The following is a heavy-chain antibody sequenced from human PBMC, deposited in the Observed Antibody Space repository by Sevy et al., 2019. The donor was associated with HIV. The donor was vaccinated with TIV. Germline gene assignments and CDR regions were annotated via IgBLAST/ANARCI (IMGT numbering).Heavy chain of an antibody. D-gene: IGHD3-3*01. Sequence: GGSLRLSCAASGFTFSSYGMHWVRQAPGKGLEWVAFIRYDGSNKYYADSVKGRFTISRDNSKNTLYLQMNSLRAEDTAVYYCAKDMFGSIFGVNYGMDVWGQRTTVTVSS. J-gene: IGHJ6*02. CDR2: IRYDGSNK. V-gene: IGHV3-30*02. CDR3: AKDMFGSIFGVNYGMDV. CDR1: GFTFSSYG.